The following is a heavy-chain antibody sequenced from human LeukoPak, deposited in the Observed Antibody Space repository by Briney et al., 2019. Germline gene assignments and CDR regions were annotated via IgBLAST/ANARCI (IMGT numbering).Heavy chain of an antibody. Sequence: PGGYLRLSWAASGYTFSSYGMHRVRQAPGKGLEWVAVIWYDGSNKYYADSVKGRFTISRDNSKNTLYLQMNSLRAEDTAAYYCARDEGIDKVVAATQLDYWGQGTLVTVSS. CDR1: GYTFSSYG. CDR2: IWYDGSNK. J-gene: IGHJ4*02. V-gene: IGHV3-33*01. CDR3: ARDEGIDKVVAATQLDY. D-gene: IGHD2-15*01.